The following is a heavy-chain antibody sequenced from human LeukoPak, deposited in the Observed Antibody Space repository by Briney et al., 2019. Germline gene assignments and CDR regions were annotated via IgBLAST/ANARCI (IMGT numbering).Heavy chain of an antibody. CDR3: AREDEWELAIDF. CDR2: IKPNSGDT. J-gene: IGHJ4*02. Sequence: ASVKVSCKPSGYPFSGHYINWVRHAPGQGLEWMGWIKPNSGDTNYAQKFQGRLTMTRDTTISTVYMELNRLTSDDTAVYYCAREDEWELAIDFWGQGTLITVSS. V-gene: IGHV1-2*02. CDR1: GYPFSGHY. D-gene: IGHD1-26*01.